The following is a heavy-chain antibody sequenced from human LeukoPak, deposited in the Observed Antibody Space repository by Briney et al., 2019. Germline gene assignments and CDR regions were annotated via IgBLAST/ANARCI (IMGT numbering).Heavy chain of an antibody. D-gene: IGHD5-18*01. Sequence: ASVKVSCKASGYTFTGYYMHWVRQAPGQELEWMGWINTNAGNPTYAQGFTGRFVFSLDTSVSTAYLQISSLKAEDTAVYYCARVRLPHSHDYWGQGTLVTVSS. J-gene: IGHJ4*02. CDR1: GYTFTGYY. V-gene: IGHV7-4-1*02. CDR3: ARVRLPHSHDY. CDR2: INTNAGNP.